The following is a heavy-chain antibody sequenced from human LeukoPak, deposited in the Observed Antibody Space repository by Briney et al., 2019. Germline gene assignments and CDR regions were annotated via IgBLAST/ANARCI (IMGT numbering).Heavy chain of an antibody. J-gene: IGHJ3*02. CDR2: MNPNSGNT. CDR1: GYTFTSYD. D-gene: IGHD4-17*01. Sequence: ASVKVSCKASGYTFTSYDINWVRQATGQGLEWMGWMNPNSGNTGYAQKFQGRVTMTRNTSISTAYIEQSSLRSEDTALYYCARGPAFDTVTTQAVDIWGQGTMVTVSS. CDR3: ARGPAFDTVTTQAVDI. V-gene: IGHV1-8*01.